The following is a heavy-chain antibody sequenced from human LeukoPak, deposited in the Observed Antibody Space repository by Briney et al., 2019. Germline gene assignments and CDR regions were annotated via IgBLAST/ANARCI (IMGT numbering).Heavy chain of an antibody. CDR1: GYTFTSYY. V-gene: IGHV1-46*01. D-gene: IGHD6-19*01. J-gene: IGHJ6*03. CDR3: AVNEGRSLGSGHFGGYYYYYYMDV. Sequence: ASVKVSCKASGYTFTSYYMHWVRQAPGQGLEWMGIINPSGGSTSYAQKFQGRVTMTRDMSTSTVYMELSSLRSEDTAVYYCAVNEGRSLGSGHFGGYYYYYYMDVWGKGTTVTVSS. CDR2: INPSGGST.